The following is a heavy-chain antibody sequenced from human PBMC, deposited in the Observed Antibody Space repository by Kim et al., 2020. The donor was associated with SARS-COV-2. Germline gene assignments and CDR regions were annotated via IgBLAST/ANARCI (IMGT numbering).Heavy chain of an antibody. D-gene: IGHD2-2*02. CDR3: ARVGPAAIWGDYYYYGMDV. V-gene: IGHV1-2*06. CDR1: GYTFTGYY. J-gene: IGHJ6*02. CDR2: INPNSGGT. Sequence: ASVKVSCKASGYTFTGYYMQWVRQAPGQGLEWMGRINPNSGGTNYAQKFQGRVTMTRDTSISTAYMELSRLRSDDTAVYYCARVGPAAIWGDYYYYGMDVWGQGTTVTVSS.